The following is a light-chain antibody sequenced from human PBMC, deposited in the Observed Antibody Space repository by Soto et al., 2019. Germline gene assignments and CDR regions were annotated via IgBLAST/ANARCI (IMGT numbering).Light chain of an antibody. Sequence: EIVMTQSPDTLSLSVGEGASLSCRASQSVNNNLAWYQQKPGQAPTLLIYGASTRATGVPDRFSGSGSGTEFTLTISSLLSEDLGVYYCQQSDNWPLTFGGGTKVEIK. J-gene: IGKJ4*01. V-gene: IGKV3-15*01. CDR2: GAS. CDR3: QQSDNWPLT. CDR1: QSVNNN.